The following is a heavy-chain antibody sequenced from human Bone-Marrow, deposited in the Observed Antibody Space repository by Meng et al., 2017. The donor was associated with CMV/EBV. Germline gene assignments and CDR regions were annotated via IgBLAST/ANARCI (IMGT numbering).Heavy chain of an antibody. V-gene: IGHV4-39*01. CDR2: IYYSGST. CDR3: ARSYDGRIVVVPAAKSWFDP. CDR1: SSDS. J-gene: IGHJ5*02. Sequence: SSDSWGWIRQPPGKGLEWIGRIYYSGSTYYNPSLKSRVTISVDTSKNQFSLKLSSVTAADTAVYYCARSYDGRIVVVPAAKSWFDPWGQGTLVTVSS. D-gene: IGHD2-2*01.